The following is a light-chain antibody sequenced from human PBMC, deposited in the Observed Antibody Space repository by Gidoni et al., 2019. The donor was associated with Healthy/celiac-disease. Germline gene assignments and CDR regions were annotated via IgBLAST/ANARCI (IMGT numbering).Light chain of an antibody. J-gene: IGLJ2*01. CDR3: NSQDSSGSRVV. Sequence: STELPQDLAASAAVGQTVSIKCQGDSRRSYHASWYQQKPGQAPELVIYGKSNRPSGIPDRFSGSSSGNTASLAITGAQAEDEADYYCNSQDSSGSRVVFGGGTKLTVL. CDR2: GKS. CDR1: SRRSYH. V-gene: IGLV3-19*01.